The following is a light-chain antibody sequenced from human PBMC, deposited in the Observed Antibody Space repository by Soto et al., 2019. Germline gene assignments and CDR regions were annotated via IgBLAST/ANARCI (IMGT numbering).Light chain of an antibody. J-gene: IGLJ2*01. V-gene: IGLV2-14*03. CDR2: DVS. Sequence: QSALTQPASVSGSPGQSITISCTGTNSDIGGYNYVSWYQQHPGKAPKLMIYDVSNRPSGVSYRFSGSKSGNTDSLTISGLQAEDEADYYCSSYTSRSTLGVFGGGTKLTVL. CDR3: SSYTSRSTLGV. CDR1: NSDIGGYNY.